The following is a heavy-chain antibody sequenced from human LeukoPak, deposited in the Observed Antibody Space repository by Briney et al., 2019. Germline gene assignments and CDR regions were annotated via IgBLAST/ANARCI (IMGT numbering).Heavy chain of an antibody. J-gene: IGHJ5*02. CDR1: GYTFTSYD. Sequence: ASVKVSCKASGYTFTSYDINWVRQAPGQGLEWMGWINTNTGNPTYAQGFTGRFVFSLDTSVSTAYLQISSLKAEDTAVYYCARDLSMLYFDWFGYWFDPWGQGTLVTVSS. V-gene: IGHV7-4-1*02. D-gene: IGHD3-9*01. CDR2: INTNTGNP. CDR3: ARDLSMLYFDWFGYWFDP.